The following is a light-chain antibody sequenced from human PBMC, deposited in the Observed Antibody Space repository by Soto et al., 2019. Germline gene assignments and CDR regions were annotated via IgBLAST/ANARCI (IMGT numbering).Light chain of an antibody. V-gene: IGKV3-20*01. CDR3: HQYGSSPQA. CDR2: GAS. Sequence: EIVLTQSPGTLSLSPGERVTLSCRASQSVTRSFLAWYQQKPGQAPRLLIYGASSSATGIPDRFSGSGSGTDFTLTISRLETEDFAVYYCHQYGSSPQAFGPGTKVDIK. CDR1: QSVTRSF. J-gene: IGKJ3*01.